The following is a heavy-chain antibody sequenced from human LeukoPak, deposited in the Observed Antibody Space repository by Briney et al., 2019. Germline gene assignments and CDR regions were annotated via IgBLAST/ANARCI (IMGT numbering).Heavy chain of an antibody. CDR1: GFTFSDYA. J-gene: IGHJ4*02. V-gene: IGHV3-30*02. CDR3: ARDGGYDFWSGYYQDY. CDR2: IWYDGSNK. D-gene: IGHD3-3*01. Sequence: GGSLRLSCAASGFTFSDYAMHWVRQAPGKGLEWVTFIWYDGSNKYYADSVKGRFTISRDNSKNTLYLQMNSLRAEDTAVYYCARDGGYDFWSGYYQDYWGQGTLVTVSS.